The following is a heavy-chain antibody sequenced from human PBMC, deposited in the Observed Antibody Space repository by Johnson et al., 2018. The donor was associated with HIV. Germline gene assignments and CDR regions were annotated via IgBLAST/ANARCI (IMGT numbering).Heavy chain of an antibody. J-gene: IGHJ3*02. CDR1: GFTFSSYW. CDR3: ARLRDGYNFDAFDI. V-gene: IGHV3-48*03. Sequence: VQLVESGGGVVQPGRSLRLSCAVSGFTFSSYWMTWVRQAPGKGLEWVSYISGSGSTMSYAEPLKGRFTISRDNAKNSLYLQMNSLTAEDTALYYCARLRDGYNFDAFDIWGQGTMVTVSS. CDR2: ISGSGSTM. D-gene: IGHD5-24*01.